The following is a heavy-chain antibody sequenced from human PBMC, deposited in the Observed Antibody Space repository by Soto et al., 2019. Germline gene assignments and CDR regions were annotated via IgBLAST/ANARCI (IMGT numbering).Heavy chain of an antibody. J-gene: IGHJ1*01. CDR3: ARGNSSGWSYFQH. CDR2: ISSSSSYI. D-gene: IGHD6-19*01. Sequence: GGSLRLSCAASGFTFSSYSMNWVRQAPGKGLEWVSSISSSSSYIYYADSVKGRFTISRDNAKNSLYLQMNSLRAEDTAVYYCARGNSSGWSYFQHWGQGTLVTVSS. CDR1: GFTFSSYS. V-gene: IGHV3-21*01.